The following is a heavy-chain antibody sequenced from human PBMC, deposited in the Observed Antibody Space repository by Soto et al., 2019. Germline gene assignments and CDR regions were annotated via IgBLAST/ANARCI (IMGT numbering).Heavy chain of an antibody. CDR1: GGTFSSYA. V-gene: IGHV1-69*13. CDR2: IIPIFGTA. CDR3: ARAIGEAYYYGSDT. D-gene: IGHD3-10*01. J-gene: IGHJ4*02. Sequence: ASVKVSCKASGGTFSSYAISWVRQAPGQGLEWMGGIIPIFGTANYAQKFQGRVTITADESTSTVYMELSSLRSEDTAVYYCARAIGEAYYYGSDTWGQGTLVTVSS.